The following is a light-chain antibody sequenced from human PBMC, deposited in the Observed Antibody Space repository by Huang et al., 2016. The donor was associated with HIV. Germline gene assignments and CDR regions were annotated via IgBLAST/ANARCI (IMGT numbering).Light chain of an antibody. Sequence: ENVLTQSPATLSLPPGERAILSCRARQSVDSLYLGWYQQRPGQAPRLLIYAASTTAPGIPDRFSGSGSGTDFTLTINRLETEDVAVYYCLHSGTSPWTFGPGTKVDI. J-gene: IGKJ1*01. V-gene: IGKV3-20*01. CDR2: AAS. CDR1: QSVDSLY. CDR3: LHSGTSPWT.